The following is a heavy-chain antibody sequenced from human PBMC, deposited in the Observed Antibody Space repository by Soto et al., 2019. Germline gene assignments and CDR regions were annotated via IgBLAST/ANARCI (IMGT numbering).Heavy chain of an antibody. V-gene: IGHV3-23*01. Sequence: EVQLLESGGGLVQPGGSLRLSCAASGFTFSSYAMSWVRHAPGKGLEWVSAISGSGGSTYYADSVKGRFTISTDNPKNTLYLQMNSLRSEDTAVYYCASEVYASSFDYWGQGTLVTVSS. CDR3: ASEVYASSFDY. J-gene: IGHJ4*02. CDR2: ISGSGGST. D-gene: IGHD2-8*01. CDR1: GFTFSSYA.